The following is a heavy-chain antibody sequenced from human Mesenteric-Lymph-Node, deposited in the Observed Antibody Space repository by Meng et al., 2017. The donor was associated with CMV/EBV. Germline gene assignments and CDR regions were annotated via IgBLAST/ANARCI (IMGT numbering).Heavy chain of an antibody. J-gene: IGHJ4*02. CDR2: IKQDGSEK. CDR3: ARDIGYGDSTQVFDY. Sequence: GESLKISCAASGFTFSSYWMSWVRQAPGKGLEWVANIKQDGSEKYYVDSVKGRFTISRDNAKNSLYLQMNSLRAEDTAVYYCARDIGYGDSTQVFDYWGLGTLVTVSS. V-gene: IGHV3-7*01. CDR1: GFTFSSYW. D-gene: IGHD4-17*01.